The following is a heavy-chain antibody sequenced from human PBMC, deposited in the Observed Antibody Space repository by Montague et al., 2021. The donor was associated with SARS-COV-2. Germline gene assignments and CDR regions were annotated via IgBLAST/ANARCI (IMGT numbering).Heavy chain of an antibody. CDR3: VRAYRRDPDTPHLCYYNGMDL. CDR2: VNYSGRR. Sequence: SETLSLTCTVSGDSISTSNWDWIRQRQGKGKEWNGYVNYSGRRSNYYTPKSRGTITVDTYTNQDHLNLRSVTAAATAAYFCVRAYRRDPDTPHLCYYNGMDLWGQGTTVTVSS. V-gene: IGHV4-59*01. J-gene: IGHJ6*02. CDR1: GDSISTSN. D-gene: IGHD2-21*01.